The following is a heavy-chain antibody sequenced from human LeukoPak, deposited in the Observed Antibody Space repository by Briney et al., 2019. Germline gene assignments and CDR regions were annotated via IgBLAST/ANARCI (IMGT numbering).Heavy chain of an antibody. CDR3: ARANGSGGYYYYYYGMDV. CDR2: IYYSGST. Sequence: SETLSLTCAVYGGSFSGYYWSWIRQHPGKGLEWIGYIYYSGSTYYNPSLKSRVTISVDTSKNQFSLKLSSVTAADTAVYYCARANGSGGYYYYYYGMDVWGQGTTVTVSS. CDR1: GGSFSGYY. J-gene: IGHJ6*02. D-gene: IGHD3-10*01. V-gene: IGHV4-31*11.